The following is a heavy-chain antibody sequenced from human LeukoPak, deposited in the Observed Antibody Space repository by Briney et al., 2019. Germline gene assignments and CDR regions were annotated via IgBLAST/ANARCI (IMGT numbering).Heavy chain of an antibody. CDR2: VSGNGDIT. CDR1: GFTFSSAV. Sequence: GGSLRLPCAASGFTFSSAVMAWVRQCPGRGLEWVASVSGNGDITYYTDSVKGRFAISRDNSRNTLFLQLSGLTFDDTAMYYCAKVDIVGSRKPGMDVWGQGTTVTVSS. J-gene: IGHJ6*02. V-gene: IGHV3-23*01. CDR3: AKVDIVGSRKPGMDV. D-gene: IGHD2-21*01.